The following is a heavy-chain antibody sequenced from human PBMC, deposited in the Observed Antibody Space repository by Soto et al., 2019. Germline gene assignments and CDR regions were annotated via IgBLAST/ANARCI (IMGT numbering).Heavy chain of an antibody. V-gene: IGHV4-30-2*01. D-gene: IGHD3-16*01. CDR1: GGSISSGGYS. Sequence: SETLSLTCAVSGGSISSGGYSWSWIRQPPGKGLEWIGYIYHSGSTYYNPSLKSRVTISVDRSKNQFSLKLSSVTAADTAVYYCASHYWGLDYWGQGTLVTVSS. CDR3: ASHYWGLDY. J-gene: IGHJ4*02. CDR2: IYHSGST.